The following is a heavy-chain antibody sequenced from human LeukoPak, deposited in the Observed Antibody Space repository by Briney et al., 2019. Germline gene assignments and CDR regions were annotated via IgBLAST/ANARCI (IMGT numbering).Heavy chain of an antibody. Sequence: GGSLRLSCAASGFTFSDYYMSWIRQAPGKGLEWVSYISSSGRTIYYADSVKGRITISRDNAKNSLNLQTNSLRAKDTAVYYCARVAVTGIGVDYWGQGTLVTVSS. J-gene: IGHJ4*02. D-gene: IGHD6-19*01. V-gene: IGHV3-11*04. CDR3: ARVAVTGIGVDY. CDR2: ISSSGRTI. CDR1: GFTFSDYY.